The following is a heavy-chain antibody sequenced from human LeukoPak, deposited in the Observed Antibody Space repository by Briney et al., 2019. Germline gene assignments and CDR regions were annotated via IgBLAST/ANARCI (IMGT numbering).Heavy chain of an antibody. CDR2: ISAYNGNT. CDR3: AREGPTSGYWFDP. Sequence: ASVKVSCKASGYTFTSYGISWVRQAPGQGLEWMGWISAYNGNTNYAQKFQGRVTITADKSTSTAYMELSSLRSEDTAVYYCAREGPTSGYWFDPWGQGTLVTVSS. V-gene: IGHV1-18*01. CDR1: GYTFTSYG. D-gene: IGHD3-10*01. J-gene: IGHJ5*02.